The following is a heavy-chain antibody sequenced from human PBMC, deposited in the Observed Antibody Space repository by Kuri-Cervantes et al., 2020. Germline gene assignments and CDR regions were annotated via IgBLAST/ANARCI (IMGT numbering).Heavy chain of an antibody. D-gene: IGHD6-6*01. Sequence: SETLSLTCTVSGGSISSSSYYWGWICQPPGKGLEWIGEIDHNGSTNCNPSLKSRVTISLDTSKNQHSLKLSSVIAADTAVYFCARQAGGSSMFDYWGQGILVTVSS. J-gene: IGHJ4*02. CDR3: ARQAGGSSMFDY. V-gene: IGHV4-39*01. CDR2: IDHNGST. CDR1: GGSISSSSYY.